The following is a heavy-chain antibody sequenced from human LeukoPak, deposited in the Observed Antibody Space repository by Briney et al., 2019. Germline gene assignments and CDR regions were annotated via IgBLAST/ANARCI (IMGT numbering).Heavy chain of an antibody. Sequence: GGSLRLSCTASGFTFSSYTMHWVRQAPGRRLEWVSAISGSDPGTYYADSVKGRFTISRDNAKNSLYLQMNSLNTEDTAVYYCTRPRLGYDYLLDYWGQGTLVTVSS. CDR2: ISGSDPGT. CDR1: GFTFSSYT. J-gene: IGHJ4*02. D-gene: IGHD5-12*01. V-gene: IGHV3-21*03. CDR3: TRPRLGYDYLLDY.